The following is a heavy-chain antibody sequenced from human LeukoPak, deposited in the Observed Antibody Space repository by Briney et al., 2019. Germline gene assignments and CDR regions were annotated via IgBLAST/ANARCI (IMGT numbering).Heavy chain of an antibody. J-gene: IGHJ5*02. CDR1: GFTFSDYY. D-gene: IGHD3-16*02. CDR2: ISSSGSTI. CDR3: ARAGFLITFGGVIS. Sequence: GGSLRLSCAASGFTFSDYYMSWIRQAPGKRLEWVSSISSSGSTIYYADSVKGRFTISRDNAKNSLYLQMNSLRAEDTAIYYCARAGFLITFGGVISWGQGTLVTVSS. V-gene: IGHV3-11*04.